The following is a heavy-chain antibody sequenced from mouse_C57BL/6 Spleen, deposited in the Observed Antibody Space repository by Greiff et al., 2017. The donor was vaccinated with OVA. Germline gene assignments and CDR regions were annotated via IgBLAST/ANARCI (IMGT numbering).Heavy chain of an antibody. Sequence: VQLVESGPELVKPGASVKISCKASGYAFSSSWMNWVKQRPGKGLEWIGRIYPGDGDTNYNGKFKGKATLTADKSSSTAYMQLSSLTSEDSAVYFCARSLYDGYYDFAYWGQGTLVTVSA. CDR3: ARSLYDGYYDFAY. D-gene: IGHD2-3*01. V-gene: IGHV1-82*01. J-gene: IGHJ3*01. CDR1: GYAFSSSW. CDR2: IYPGDGDT.